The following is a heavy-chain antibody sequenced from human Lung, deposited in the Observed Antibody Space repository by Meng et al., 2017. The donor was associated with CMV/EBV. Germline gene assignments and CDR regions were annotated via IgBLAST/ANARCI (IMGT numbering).Heavy chain of an antibody. CDR3: ARRLGLFDY. CDR2: ISGSGGST. Sequence: GEXXKISCAASGFTFSSYAMSWVRQAPGKGLEWVSAISGSGGSTYYADSVKGRFTISRDNSKNTLYLQMNSLRAEDTAVYYCARRLGLFDYWGQGTLVTVSS. D-gene: IGHD6-25*01. CDR1: GFTFSSYA. J-gene: IGHJ4*02. V-gene: IGHV3-23*01.